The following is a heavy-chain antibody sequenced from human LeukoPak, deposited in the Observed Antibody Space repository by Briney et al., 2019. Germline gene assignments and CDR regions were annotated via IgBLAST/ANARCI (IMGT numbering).Heavy chain of an antibody. CDR1: GGSFSGYY. D-gene: IGHD6-19*01. Sequence: PSETLSLTCAVYGGSFSGYYWSWIRQPPGKGLEWIGEINHSGSTNYNPSLKSRVTISVDTSKNQFSLKLSSVTAADTAVYYCARGRGCIFFDYWGQGTLVTVSS. V-gene: IGHV4-34*01. CDR3: ARGRGCIFFDY. J-gene: IGHJ4*02. CDR2: INHSGST.